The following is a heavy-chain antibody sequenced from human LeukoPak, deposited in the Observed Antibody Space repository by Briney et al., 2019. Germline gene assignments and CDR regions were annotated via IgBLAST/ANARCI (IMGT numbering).Heavy chain of an antibody. CDR3: ARWGGSTVTTCFDY. V-gene: IGHV4-59*01. D-gene: IGHD4-17*01. CDR1: GGSISSYY. Sequence: PSETLSLTCTVSGGSISSYYWSWIRQPPGKGLEWIGYIYYSGSTNYNPSLKSRVTISVDTSKNQFSLKLSSVTAADTAVYYCARWGGSTVTTCFDYWGQGTLVTVSS. J-gene: IGHJ4*02. CDR2: IYYSGST.